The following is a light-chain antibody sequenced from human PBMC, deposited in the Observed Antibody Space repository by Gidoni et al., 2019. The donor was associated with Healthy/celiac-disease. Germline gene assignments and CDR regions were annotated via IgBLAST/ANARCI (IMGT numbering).Light chain of an antibody. J-gene: IGLJ2*01. Sequence: SYELTQPPSVSVSPGQTASITCSGDKLGDKYACWYQQKPGQSPVLVIYEDNKRPSGIPERFSGSNSGNTATLTISGTQAMDEGDYYCQAWYTNAAGFGGGTKLTVL. V-gene: IGLV3-1*01. CDR2: EDN. CDR1: KLGDKY. CDR3: QAWYTNAAG.